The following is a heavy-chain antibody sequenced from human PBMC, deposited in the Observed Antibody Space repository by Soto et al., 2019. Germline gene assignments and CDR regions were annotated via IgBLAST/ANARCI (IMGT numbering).Heavy chain of an antibody. CDR2: IYYSGST. CDR3: ASSNIAAAGFYYYCMDV. Sequence: PSETLSLTCTVSGGSISSYYWSWIRQPPGKGLEWIGYIYYSGSTNYNPSLKSRVTISVDTSKNQFSLKLSSVTAADTAVYYCASSNIAAAGFYYYCMDVWGRGTTVTVSS. CDR1: GGSISSYY. D-gene: IGHD6-13*01. J-gene: IGHJ6*02. V-gene: IGHV4-59*01.